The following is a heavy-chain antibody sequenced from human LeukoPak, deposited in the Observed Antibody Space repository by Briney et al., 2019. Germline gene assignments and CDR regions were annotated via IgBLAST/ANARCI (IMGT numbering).Heavy chain of an antibody. Sequence: ASVKVSCKVSGYTLTELSMHWVRQAPGKGLEWMGGFDPEDGETIYAQKFQGRVTMTEDTSTDTAYMELSSLRSEDTAVYYCATIYYDNSGYYYAFDIWGQGTMVTVSS. D-gene: IGHD3-22*01. CDR3: ATIYYDNSGYYYAFDI. V-gene: IGHV1-24*01. J-gene: IGHJ3*02. CDR2: FDPEDGET. CDR1: GYTLTELS.